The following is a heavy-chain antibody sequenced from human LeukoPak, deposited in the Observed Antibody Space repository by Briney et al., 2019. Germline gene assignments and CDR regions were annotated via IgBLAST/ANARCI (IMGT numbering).Heavy chain of an antibody. J-gene: IGHJ5*02. CDR2: IYYSGST. V-gene: IGHV4-59*01. D-gene: IGHD4-11*01. CDR1: GGSISSYY. Sequence: PSETLSLTCTVSGGSISSYYWSWIRQPPGKGLEWIGYIYYSGSTNYNPSLKSRVTISVDTSKNQFSLKLSSVTAADTAVYYCARLEYSNYVPLFDPWGQGTLVTVSS. CDR3: ARLEYSNYVPLFDP.